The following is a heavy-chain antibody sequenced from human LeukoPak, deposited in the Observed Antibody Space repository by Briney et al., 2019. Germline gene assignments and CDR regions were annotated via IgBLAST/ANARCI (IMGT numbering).Heavy chain of an antibody. D-gene: IGHD1-7*01. CDR3: AKDYLNWNYVFDY. CDR1: GFTFSSYA. V-gene: IGHV3-30*02. J-gene: IGHJ4*02. CDR2: IRYDGSNK. Sequence: GGSLRLSCAASGFTFSSYAMSWVRQAPGKGLEWVAFIRYDGSNKYYADSVKGRFTISRDNSKNTLYLQMNSLRAEDTAVYYCAKDYLNWNYVFDYWGQGTLVTVSS.